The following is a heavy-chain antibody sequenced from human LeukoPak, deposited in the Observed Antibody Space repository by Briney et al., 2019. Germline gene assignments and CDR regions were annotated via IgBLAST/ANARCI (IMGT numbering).Heavy chain of an antibody. D-gene: IGHD2-15*01. V-gene: IGHV3-21*01. CDR2: ISSSSSYI. CDR3: ARVPYDYCSGGSCYSGGYFDY. J-gene: IGHJ4*02. CDR1: GFTFSSYS. Sequence: GGSLRPSCAASGFTFSSYSMNWVRQAPGKGLEWVSSISSSSSYIYYADSVKGRFTISRDNAKNSLYLQMNSLRAEDTAVYYCARVPYDYCSGGSCYSGGYFDYWGQGTLVTVSS.